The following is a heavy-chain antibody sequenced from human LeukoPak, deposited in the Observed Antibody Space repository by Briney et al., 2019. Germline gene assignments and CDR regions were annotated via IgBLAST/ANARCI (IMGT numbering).Heavy chain of an antibody. V-gene: IGHV1-18*01. CDR2: ISAYNGNT. Sequence: ASVKVSCKASGYTFTSYGISWVRQAPGQGLEWMGWISAYNGNTNYAQKLQGRVTMTTDTSTSTAYMELRSLRSDDTAVYYCARAKPYDYSNYYYYYGMDVWGQGTTVTVPS. J-gene: IGHJ6*02. CDR3: ARAKPYDYSNYYYYYGMDV. D-gene: IGHD4-11*01. CDR1: GYTFTSYG.